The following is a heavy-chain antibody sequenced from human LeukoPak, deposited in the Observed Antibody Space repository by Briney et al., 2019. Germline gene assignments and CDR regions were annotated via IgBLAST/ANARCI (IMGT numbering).Heavy chain of an antibody. CDR1: GFIFKNYE. CDR3: VRVYCSTTSCYGVDS. V-gene: IGHV3-48*03. Sequence: PGGSLRLSCAASGFIFKNYEMNWVRQAPGGGLEWVSSVSSSATTIYYTDPVKGRFTISRDNAKNSLFLQMNSLRVEDTAVYYCVRVYCSTTSCYGVDSWGQGTLVTVSS. J-gene: IGHJ4*02. CDR2: VSSSATTI. D-gene: IGHD2-2*01.